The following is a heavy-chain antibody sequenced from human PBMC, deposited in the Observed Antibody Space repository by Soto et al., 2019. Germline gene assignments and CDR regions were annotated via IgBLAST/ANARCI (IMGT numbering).Heavy chain of an antibody. J-gene: IGHJ5*01. CDR3: STRAYDTNGYYRFDP. CDR1: GGSFSGHS. Sequence: QVQLQQWGAGLLKPSETLSLTCAVYGGSFSGHSWTCIRQSPGKGLEWIGDLNHSGRVNYIPSLKSRVTISLDTSKNQCSLTLSAVTAADTAMYYCSTRAYDTNGYYRFDPWGQGTLVTVSS. V-gene: IGHV4-34*01. CDR2: LNHSGRV. D-gene: IGHD3-22*01.